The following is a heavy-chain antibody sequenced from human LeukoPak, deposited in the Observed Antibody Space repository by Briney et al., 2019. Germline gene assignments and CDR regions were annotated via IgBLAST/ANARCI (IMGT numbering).Heavy chain of an antibody. V-gene: IGHV3-30*04. CDR2: MLSDGRNN. CDR1: GFTFSSCG. CDR3: AKDHSGSGRAFEY. D-gene: IGHD2-15*01. Sequence: GRSLRLSCATSGFTFSSCGIHWVRQAPGKGLEWVALMLSDGRNNYYADSVKGRFTISRDNSKDTLYLQMNSLRAEDTAVYYCAKDHSGSGRAFEYWGQGTLVTVSS. J-gene: IGHJ4*02.